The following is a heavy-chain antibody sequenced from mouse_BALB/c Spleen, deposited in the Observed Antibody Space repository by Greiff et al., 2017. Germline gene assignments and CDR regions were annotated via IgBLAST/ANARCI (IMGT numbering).Heavy chain of an antibody. CDR2: INPSTGYT. CDR3: AREKDDGGAMDY. Sequence: VQLQQSGAELAKPGASVKMSCKASGYTFTSYWMHWVKQRPGQGLEWIGYINPSTGYTEYNQKFKDKATLTADKSSSTAYMQLSSLTSEDSAVYYCAREKDDGGAMDYWGQGTSVTVSS. CDR1: GYTFTSYW. J-gene: IGHJ4*01. V-gene: IGHV1-7*01. D-gene: IGHD2-12*01.